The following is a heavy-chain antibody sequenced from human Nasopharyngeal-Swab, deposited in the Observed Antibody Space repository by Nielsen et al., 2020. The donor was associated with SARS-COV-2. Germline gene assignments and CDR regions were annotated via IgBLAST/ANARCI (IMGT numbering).Heavy chain of an antibody. CDR3: ARDLQGMNYMDV. CDR1: GASLSSVQW. D-gene: IGHD3-10*01. Sequence: GSLRLSCSVSGASLSSVQWWGWVRQSPGKGLEWIGEIYRSGSGNYNPSLKSRVTLSVDKSKNQVSLKLNSVTAADTAVYYCARDLQGMNYMDVWGKGTTVTVSS. V-gene: IGHV4-4*02. J-gene: IGHJ6*03. CDR2: IYRSGSG.